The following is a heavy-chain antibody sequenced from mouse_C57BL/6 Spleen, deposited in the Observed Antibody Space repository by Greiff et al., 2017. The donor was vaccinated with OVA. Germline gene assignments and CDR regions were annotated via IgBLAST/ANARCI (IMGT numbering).Heavy chain of an antibody. CDR2: IYPRDGST. CDR3: ARDYYYGSSYSHYFDY. CDR1: GYTFTDHT. V-gene: IGHV1-78*01. J-gene: IGHJ2*01. D-gene: IGHD1-1*01. Sequence: QVQLKESDAELVKPGASVKISCKVSGYTFTDHTIHWMKQRPEQGLEWIGYIYPRDGSTKYNEKFKGKATLTADKSSSTAYMQLNSLTSEDSAVYFCARDYYYGSSYSHYFDYWGQGTTLTVSS.